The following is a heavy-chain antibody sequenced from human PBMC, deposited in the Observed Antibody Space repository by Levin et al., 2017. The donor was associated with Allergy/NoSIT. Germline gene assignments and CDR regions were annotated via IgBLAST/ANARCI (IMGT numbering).Heavy chain of an antibody. CDR2: ISGTGDKT. D-gene: IGHD3-16*01. CDR3: AKVLVPGTSRAYYFDY. J-gene: IGHJ4*02. CDR1: GFTFSNYA. V-gene: IGHV3-23*01. Sequence: QPGGSLRLSCAASGFTFSNYAMTWVRQAPGKGLEWVSDISGTGDKTLYVGSVKGRFTISRDNSENMLYLEMNSLRAEDTALYYCAKVLVPGTSRAYYFDYWGRGTQVTVSS.